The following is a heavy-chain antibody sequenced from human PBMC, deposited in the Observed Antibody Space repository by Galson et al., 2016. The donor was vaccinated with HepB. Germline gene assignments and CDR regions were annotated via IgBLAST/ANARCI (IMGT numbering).Heavy chain of an antibody. J-gene: IGHJ6*02. V-gene: IGHV3-21*01. CDR2: ISSSSTHI. D-gene: IGHD1-1*01. CDR3: ARDARVVYGMDV. CDR1: GFTFSDYS. Sequence: LRLSCAASGFTFSDYSINWVRQAPGKGLGWVSSISSSSTHIYYADSVRGRFTISRDSAKNSLYLQMNSLRVEDTALYYCARDARVVYGMDVWGQGTTVTVSS.